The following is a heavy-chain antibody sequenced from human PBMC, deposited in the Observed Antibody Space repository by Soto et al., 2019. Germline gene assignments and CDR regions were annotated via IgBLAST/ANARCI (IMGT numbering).Heavy chain of an antibody. CDR3: ARGLILWFGDLSRRGGYYYYMDV. CDR1: GGSFSGYQ. CDR2: INDSGNI. V-gene: IGHV4-34*01. D-gene: IGHD3-10*01. J-gene: IGHJ6*03. Sequence: QVQLQQWGAGLLKPSETLSLTCAVYGGSFSGYQWCWIRQTPGKGLEWIGEINDSGNINFNPSLKSRVTILLDTPKKQISLKLSSVTAADSAVYYCARGLILWFGDLSRRGGYYYYMDVWGKGTTVTVSS.